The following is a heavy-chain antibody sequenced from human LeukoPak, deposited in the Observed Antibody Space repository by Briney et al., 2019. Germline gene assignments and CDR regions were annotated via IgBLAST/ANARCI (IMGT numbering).Heavy chain of an antibody. V-gene: IGHV1-3*01. CDR1: GYTFTSYA. J-gene: IGHJ4*02. CDR3: AREIRYYYDSSGPLFDY. CDR2: INAGNGNT. D-gene: IGHD3-22*01. Sequence: ASVKVSCKASGYTFTSYAMHWVRQAPGQRLEWMGWINAGNGNTKYSQKFQGRVTITRDTSASTAYMELSSLRSEDTAVYYCAREIRYYYDSSGPLFDYWGQGTLVTVSS.